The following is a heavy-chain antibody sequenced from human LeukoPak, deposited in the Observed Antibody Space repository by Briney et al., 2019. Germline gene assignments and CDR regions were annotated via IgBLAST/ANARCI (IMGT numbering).Heavy chain of an antibody. CDR2: INPSGGST. CDR3: ARGGHIVVVIATSWFDP. Sequence: ASVKVSCKASGYTFTSYYMHWVRQAPGQGLEGMGIINPSGGSTSYAQKFQGRVTMTRDTSTSTVYMELSSLRSEDTAVYYCARGGHIVVVIATSWFDPWGQGTLVTVSS. CDR1: GYTFTSYY. V-gene: IGHV1-46*03. D-gene: IGHD2-21*01. J-gene: IGHJ5*02.